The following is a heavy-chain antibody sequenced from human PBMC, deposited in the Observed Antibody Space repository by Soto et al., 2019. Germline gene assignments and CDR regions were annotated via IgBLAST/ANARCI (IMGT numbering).Heavy chain of an antibody. V-gene: IGHV3-23*01. CDR2: ISGSGGST. CDR3: AKLHFWSGPRSGYGMDV. J-gene: IGHJ6*02. Sequence: GSLRLSCAASGFTFSSYAMSWVRQAPGKGLEWVSAISGSGGSTYYADSVKGRFTISRDNSKNTLYLQMNSLRAEDTAVYYCAKLHFWSGPRSGYGMDVWGQGTTVTVSS. CDR1: GFTFSSYA. D-gene: IGHD3-3*02.